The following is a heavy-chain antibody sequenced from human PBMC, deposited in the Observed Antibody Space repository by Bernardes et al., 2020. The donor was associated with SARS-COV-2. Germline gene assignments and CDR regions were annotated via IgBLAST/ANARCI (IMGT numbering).Heavy chain of an antibody. D-gene: IGHD3-16*01. J-gene: IGHJ6*03. CDR3: ARVRIKLGLGGYYYMDI. Sequence: GGPLRLSCAASGFMFSGYWMTWVRQAPGKGLEWVANIKQDGSAMYYVDSVRGRFTISRDNAKNSLYLQVNSLRAEDTAVYYCARVRIKLGLGGYYYMDIWGKGTTVTVSS. V-gene: IGHV3-7*05. CDR2: IKQDGSAM. CDR1: GFMFSGYW.